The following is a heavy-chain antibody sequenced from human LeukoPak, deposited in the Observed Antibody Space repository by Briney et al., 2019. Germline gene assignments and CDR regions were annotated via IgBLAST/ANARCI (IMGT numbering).Heavy chain of an antibody. Sequence: ASVKVSCKASGYTFTGYYMHWVRQAPGQGLEWMGRINPNSGGTNYAQKFQGRVTITADESTSTAYMELSSLRSEDTAVYYCARVGGGDYGDYARYNWFDPWGQGTLVTVSS. J-gene: IGHJ5*02. CDR1: GYTFTGYY. D-gene: IGHD4-17*01. CDR3: ARVGGGDYGDYARYNWFDP. CDR2: INPNSGGT. V-gene: IGHV1-2*06.